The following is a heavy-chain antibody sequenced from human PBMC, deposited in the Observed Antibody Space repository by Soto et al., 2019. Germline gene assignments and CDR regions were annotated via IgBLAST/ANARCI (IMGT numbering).Heavy chain of an antibody. Sequence: SVKVSCKASGFTFTSTAVQWVRQARGQRLEWIGWIVVGSGNTNYAQKFQERVTITRDMSTSTAYMELRSLRSEDTAVYYCAADPLVRYFDWLLPSIYYYYGMDVWGQGTTVTVSS. J-gene: IGHJ6*02. CDR3: AADPLVRYFDWLLPSIYYYYGMDV. V-gene: IGHV1-58*01. CDR1: GFTFTSTA. CDR2: IVVGSGNT. D-gene: IGHD3-9*01.